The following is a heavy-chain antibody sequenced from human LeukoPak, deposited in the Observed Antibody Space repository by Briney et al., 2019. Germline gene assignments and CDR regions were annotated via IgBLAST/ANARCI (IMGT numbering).Heavy chain of an antibody. CDR1: GGSIRSSSYY. V-gene: IGHV4-39*01. CDR3: ARHRGYSYGSSFFFWFDP. Sequence: SETLSLTCTASGGSIRSSSYYWGWIRQPPGKWLEWIGSIYYSGSTYYNPSLKSRVTISVDTSKNQFSLKLSSVTAADTAVYYCARHRGYSYGSSFFFWFDPWGQGTLVTVSS. D-gene: IGHD5-18*01. J-gene: IGHJ5*02. CDR2: IYYSGST.